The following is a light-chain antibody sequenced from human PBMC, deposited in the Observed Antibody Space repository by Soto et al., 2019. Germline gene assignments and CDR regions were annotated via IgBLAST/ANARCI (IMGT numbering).Light chain of an antibody. Sequence: DLQMTQSPSSLSASVGDRVTITCRASQSISSYLNWYQQKPGKAPKLLIYAASSLQSGVPSRFSGSGSGTDFTLTIISLQPEDFATYYCQQSYSTPPTFGQGTKVEIK. V-gene: IGKV1-39*01. J-gene: IGKJ1*01. CDR2: AAS. CDR3: QQSYSTPPT. CDR1: QSISSY.